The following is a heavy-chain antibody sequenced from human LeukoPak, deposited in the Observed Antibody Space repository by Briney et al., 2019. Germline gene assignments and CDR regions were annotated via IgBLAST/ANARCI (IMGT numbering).Heavy chain of an antibody. CDR2: ISGRDSST. Sequence: TGGSLRLSCAASGFTFSTYAMGWVRQAPGKGLEWVSAISGRDSSTYSADSVKGRFTISRDDSKNTLYMQMNGLRAEDTAVYYCARVGPPSVVTMTFDFWGQGILVAVSS. CDR1: GFTFSTYA. D-gene: IGHD2-2*01. V-gene: IGHV3-23*01. J-gene: IGHJ4*02. CDR3: ARVGPPSVVTMTFDF.